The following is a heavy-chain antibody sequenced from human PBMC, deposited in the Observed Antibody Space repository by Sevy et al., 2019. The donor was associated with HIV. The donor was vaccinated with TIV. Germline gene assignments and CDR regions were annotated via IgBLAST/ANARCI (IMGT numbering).Heavy chain of an antibody. Sequence: GGSLRLSCAATGFTFSNYAMHWVHQAPGKGMEWVAIIWSDGAYQYHGDSVKGRFTISRDNSKNTLYLQMNNVRVEDTAVYYCARRGYYYDNAAYYALDSWGQGTLVTVSS. CDR2: IWSDGAYQ. CDR1: GFTFSNYA. J-gene: IGHJ4*02. CDR3: ARRGYYYDNAAYYALDS. V-gene: IGHV3-33*01. D-gene: IGHD3-22*01.